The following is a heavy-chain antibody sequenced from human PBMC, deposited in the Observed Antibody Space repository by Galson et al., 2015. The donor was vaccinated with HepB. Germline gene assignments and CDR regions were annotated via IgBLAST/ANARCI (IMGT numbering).Heavy chain of an antibody. D-gene: IGHD3-22*01. V-gene: IGHV1-46*01. CDR1: GYTIAIYY. Sequence: SVKVSCKASGYTIAIYYMHWVRQAPGQGLEWMGIINPSDNSTTYAQKFQGRVTMTRDTSTSTVYMEMSSLRSEDTAVYYCATSADVGHFDRNGYDWGGPDYWGQGPLVAVSS. CDR3: ATSADVGHFDRNGYDWGGPDY. J-gene: IGHJ4*02. CDR2: INPSDNST.